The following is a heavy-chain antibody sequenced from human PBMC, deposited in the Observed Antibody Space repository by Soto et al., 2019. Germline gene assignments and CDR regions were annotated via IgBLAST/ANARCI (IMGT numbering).Heavy chain of an antibody. J-gene: IGHJ4*02. D-gene: IGHD4-4*01. CDR3: AKDSNKYSSSLRGRYFDY. CDR2: ISYDGSNQ. CDR1: GFTFNIYG. Sequence: PGGSLRLSCAASGFTFNIYGMHWVRPAPDKGLEWVALISYDGSNQYYADSVKGRFTISRDNSKNTLFLQMNSLRADDTAVYYCAKDSNKYSSSLRGRYFDYWGQGSGVTVSS. V-gene: IGHV3-30*18.